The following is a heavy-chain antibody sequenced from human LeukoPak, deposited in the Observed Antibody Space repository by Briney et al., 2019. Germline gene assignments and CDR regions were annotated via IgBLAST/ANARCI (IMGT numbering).Heavy chain of an antibody. J-gene: IGHJ4*02. Sequence: TSETLSLTCTVSGGSISSSDYYWGWIRQPPGKGLEWIGSIYYSGSTYYNPSVKSRVTISVDTSKNQFSLKLSSVTAADTAIYYCASVSKTVVAATIDSWGQGTLVTVSS. V-gene: IGHV4-39*01. D-gene: IGHD2-15*01. CDR3: ASVSKTVVAATIDS. CDR1: GGSISSSDYY. CDR2: IYYSGST.